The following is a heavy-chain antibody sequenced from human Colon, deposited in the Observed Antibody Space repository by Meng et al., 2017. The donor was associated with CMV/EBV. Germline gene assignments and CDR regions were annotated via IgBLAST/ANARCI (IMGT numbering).Heavy chain of an antibody. CDR1: GITFSSYE. J-gene: IGHJ6*02. Sequence: GGSLRLSCAASGITFSSYEMNWVRQAPVKGLEGVSYISSSGRTIYYADSVKGRFTISRDNAKNSLYLQMNSLRAEDTAVYYCASGGIHLWLADYYYGMDVWGQETTVTVSS. D-gene: IGHD5-18*01. V-gene: IGHV3-48*03. CDR2: ISSSGRTI. CDR3: ASGGIHLWLADYYYGMDV.